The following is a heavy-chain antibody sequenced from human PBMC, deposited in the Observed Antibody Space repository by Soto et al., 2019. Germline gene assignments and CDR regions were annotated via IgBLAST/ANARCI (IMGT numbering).Heavy chain of an antibody. CDR1: GFTFSSYA. Sequence: PGGSLRLSCAASGFTFSSYAMSWVRQAPGKGLEWVSAISGSGGSTYYADSVKGRFTISRDNSKNTLYLQMNSLRAEDTAVYYCAKDRLRFLEWSSFTYYYYYGMDVWGQGTTVTVSS. CDR2: ISGSGGST. V-gene: IGHV3-23*01. CDR3: AKDRLRFLEWSSFTYYYYYGMDV. J-gene: IGHJ6*02. D-gene: IGHD3-3*01.